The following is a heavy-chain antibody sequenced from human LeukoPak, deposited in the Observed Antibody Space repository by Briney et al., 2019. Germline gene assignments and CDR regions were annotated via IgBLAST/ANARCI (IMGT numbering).Heavy chain of an antibody. J-gene: IGHJ4*02. V-gene: IGHV3-21*01. Sequence: GGSLRLSCAASGFIFSSYSMNWVRQAPGKGLEWVSSISSSSSYIYYADSVKGRFTISRDNAKNSLYLQMNSLRAEDTAVYYCARDRDRYYDSSGYSSDYWGQGTLVTVSS. D-gene: IGHD3-22*01. CDR1: GFIFSSYS. CDR3: ARDRDRYYDSSGYSSDY. CDR2: ISSSSSYI.